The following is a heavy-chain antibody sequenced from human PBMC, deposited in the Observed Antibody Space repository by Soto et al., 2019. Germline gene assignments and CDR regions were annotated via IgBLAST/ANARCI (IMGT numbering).Heavy chain of an antibody. V-gene: IGHV3-23*01. D-gene: IGHD3-22*01. CDR3: AKDGYYDSSGYYGVFDAFDI. CDR2: ISGSGGST. J-gene: IGHJ3*02. Sequence: EVQLLESGGGLVQPGGSLRLSCAASGFTFSSYAMSWVRQAPGKGLEWVSAISGSGGSTYYADSVKGRFTISRDNSKNTLYLQMNSLRAEDMAVYYCAKDGYYDSSGYYGVFDAFDIWGQGTMVTVSS. CDR1: GFTFSSYA.